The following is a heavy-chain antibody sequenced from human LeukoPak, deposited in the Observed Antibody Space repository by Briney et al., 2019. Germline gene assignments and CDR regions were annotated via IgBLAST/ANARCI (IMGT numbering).Heavy chain of an antibody. Sequence: GRSLRLSCAASGFTFNNYAMSWVRQAPGKGLEWVSAIGDNGGDTKYADSMKGRFTISRDNSRNTLYLQLNSLRVEDTAIYYCGRDWKLDYWGQGTLVTVSS. CDR1: GFTFNNYA. V-gene: IGHV3-23*01. CDR2: IGDNGGDT. CDR3: GRDWKLDY. J-gene: IGHJ4*02. D-gene: IGHD1-1*01.